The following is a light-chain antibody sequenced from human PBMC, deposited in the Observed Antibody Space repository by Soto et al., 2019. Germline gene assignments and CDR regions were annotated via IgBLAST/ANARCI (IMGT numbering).Light chain of an antibody. V-gene: IGKV3-11*01. Sequence: EIVLTQSPATLSLSPGERASLSCRASQSVSSYLAWYQQKPGQAPRLLIYDASSRATGIPARFSGSGSGTDFTLTISSLAPEDFAVYYCQQRSNWPSFTFGPGTKVDIK. J-gene: IGKJ3*01. CDR3: QQRSNWPSFT. CDR2: DAS. CDR1: QSVSSY.